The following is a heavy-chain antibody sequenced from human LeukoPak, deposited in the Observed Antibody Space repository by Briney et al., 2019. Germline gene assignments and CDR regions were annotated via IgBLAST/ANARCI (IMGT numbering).Heavy chain of an antibody. Sequence: SETLSLTWAVYGGSFSGYYWSWIRQPPGKGLEWIGEINHSGSTNYNPSLKSRVTISVDTSKNQFSLKLSSVTAADTAVYYCARGKRRQWLVRVGNWFDPWGQGTLVTVSS. V-gene: IGHV4-34*01. CDR3: ARGKRRQWLVRVGNWFDP. CDR1: GGSFSGYY. CDR2: INHSGST. J-gene: IGHJ5*02. D-gene: IGHD6-19*01.